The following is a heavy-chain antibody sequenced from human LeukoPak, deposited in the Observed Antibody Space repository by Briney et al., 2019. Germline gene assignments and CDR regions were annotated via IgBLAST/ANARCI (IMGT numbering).Heavy chain of an antibody. V-gene: IGHV4-39*01. D-gene: IGHD2-2*01. CDR2: IYYSGST. Sequence: SETLSLTCTVSGGSISSGSYYWGWMRQPPGKGLEWIGRIYYSGSTYYNPSLQSRVTISIDTSKNQFSLKLSSVTAADTAVYYCARLTSNGATYFEYWGQGTLVTVSS. CDR3: ARLTSNGATYFEY. J-gene: IGHJ4*02. CDR1: GGSISSGSYY.